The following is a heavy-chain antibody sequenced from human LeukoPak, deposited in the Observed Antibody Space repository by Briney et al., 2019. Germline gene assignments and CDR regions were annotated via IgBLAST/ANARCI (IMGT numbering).Heavy chain of an antibody. Sequence: SETLSLTCTVSGGSISSYYWSWIRQPPGKGLEWIGFIYYSGSTNYNPSLKSRVTISVDTSKNQFSLKLSSVTAADTAVYYCARARLEWKDNYYYMDVWGKGTTVTVSS. J-gene: IGHJ6*03. V-gene: IGHV4-59*12. CDR1: GGSISSYY. CDR3: ARARLEWKDNYYYMDV. CDR2: IYYSGST. D-gene: IGHD3-3*01.